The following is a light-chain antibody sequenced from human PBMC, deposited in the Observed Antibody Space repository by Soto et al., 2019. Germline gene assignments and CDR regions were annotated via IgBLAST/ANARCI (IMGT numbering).Light chain of an antibody. CDR1: QSVSSY. Sequence: IVLTQSPATLSLSPGERATLSCRASQSVSSYLAWYQQRPGQAPRLLIYDASNRATGVPARFSGSGSGTDFTLTISSLEPEDFAVYYCQQYNTWPPITFGQGTRLEI. V-gene: IGKV3-11*01. J-gene: IGKJ5*01. CDR3: QQYNTWPPIT. CDR2: DAS.